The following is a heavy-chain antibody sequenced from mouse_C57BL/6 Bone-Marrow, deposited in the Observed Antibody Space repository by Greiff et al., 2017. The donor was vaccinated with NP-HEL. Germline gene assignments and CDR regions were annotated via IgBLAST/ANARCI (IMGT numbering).Heavy chain of an antibody. D-gene: IGHD1-1*01. CDR1: GYTFTSYW. J-gene: IGHJ1*03. V-gene: IGHV1-69*01. CDR3: FIYYYGSRYFDV. Sequence: VQLQQPGAELVMPGASVKLSCKASGYTFTSYWMHWVKQRPGQGLEWIGEIDPSDSYTNYNQKFKGKSTLTVDKSSSPAYMQLSSLTSEDSAVYYCFIYYYGSRYFDVWGTGTTVTVSS. CDR2: IDPSDSYT.